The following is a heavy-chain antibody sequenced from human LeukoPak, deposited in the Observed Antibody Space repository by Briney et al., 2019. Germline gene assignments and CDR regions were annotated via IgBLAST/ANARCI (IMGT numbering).Heavy chain of an antibody. Sequence: PGGSLRLXCAAFGFTFSSYSINWVRQAPGKGLEWVSSISSSSSYIYYADSVKGRFTISRDNAKNSLYLQMNSLRADDTAVYYCARGHGSSDAFDIWGQGTMVTVSS. CDR1: GFTFSSYS. CDR2: ISSSSSYI. J-gene: IGHJ3*02. CDR3: ARGHGSSDAFDI. D-gene: IGHD1-26*01. V-gene: IGHV3-21*01.